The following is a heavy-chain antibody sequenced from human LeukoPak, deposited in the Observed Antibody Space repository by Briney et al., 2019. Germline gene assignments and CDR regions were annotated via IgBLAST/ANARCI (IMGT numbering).Heavy chain of an antibody. J-gene: IGHJ4*02. Sequence: GASVKVSCNASAYTFTGYYMQWVRQAPGQGLEWMGWINPNTGDTNLVQKFQGRVTMTSDTSIRTAYMELNRLRSDDTAMYYCARDRGYYYDTSDFYLAPLPLDYWGRGTLVTVSS. D-gene: IGHD3-22*01. V-gene: IGHV1-2*02. CDR3: ARDRGYYYDTSDFYLAPLPLDY. CDR1: AYTFTGYY. CDR2: INPNTGDT.